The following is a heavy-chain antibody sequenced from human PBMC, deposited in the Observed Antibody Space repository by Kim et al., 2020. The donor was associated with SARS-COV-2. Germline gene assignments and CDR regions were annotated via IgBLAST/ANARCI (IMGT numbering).Heavy chain of an antibody. Sequence: GESLKISCKGSGYRFTSYWIGWVRQTPGKGLEWMGIIYPGDSETRYSPSFQGHITISADKSINTAYLQWSSLKASDTAMYYCARPGFTRGWNPKYYYHAMDVWGQGTTVTVSS. CDR3: ARPGFTRGWNPKYYYHAMDV. V-gene: IGHV5-51*01. D-gene: IGHD6-19*01. J-gene: IGHJ6*02. CDR1: GYRFTSYW. CDR2: IYPGDSET.